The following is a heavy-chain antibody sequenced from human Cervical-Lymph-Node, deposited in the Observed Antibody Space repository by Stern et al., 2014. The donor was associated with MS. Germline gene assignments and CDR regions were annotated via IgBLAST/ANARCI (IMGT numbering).Heavy chain of an antibody. CDR2: MNPYRGNA. CDR3: ARGRELLSLDY. J-gene: IGHJ4*02. D-gene: IGHD1-26*01. Sequence: VQLVESGAEVKKPGASVKVSCKASGYTFTSYDIHWVRQGTGQGLEWMGWMNPYRGNAVYAQKFQGRVTMTRDTSPSTAYLELTSLRSEDTAVFYCARGRELLSLDYWGQGTLVTVSS. V-gene: IGHV1-8*01. CDR1: GYTFTSYD.